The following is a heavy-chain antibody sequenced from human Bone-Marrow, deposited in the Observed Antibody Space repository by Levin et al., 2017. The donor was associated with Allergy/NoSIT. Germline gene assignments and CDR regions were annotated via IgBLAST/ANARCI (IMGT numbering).Heavy chain of an antibody. CDR3: ARLDY. Sequence: GESLKISCQASGYTFTGYYMHWVRQAPGQGLEWMGRINPNSGGPNYAQKFQGRVTMTRDTSISTAYMALSRLGSDDTAVYYCARLDYWGQGTLVTVSA. J-gene: IGHJ4*02. CDR2: INPNSGGP. V-gene: IGHV1-2*06. CDR1: GYTFTGYY.